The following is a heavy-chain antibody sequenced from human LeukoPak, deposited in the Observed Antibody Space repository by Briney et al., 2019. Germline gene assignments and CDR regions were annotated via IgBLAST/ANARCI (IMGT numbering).Heavy chain of an antibody. CDR3: ARGFYSPHY. Sequence: SETLSLTCAVYGGSFSGYYWSWIRQPPGKGLEWIGEINHSGSTNYNPSLKSRITISVDTSKNQFSLKLSSVTAADTAVYYCARGFYSPHYWGQGTLVSVSS. D-gene: IGHD4-11*01. V-gene: IGHV4-34*01. CDR1: GGSFSGYY. CDR2: INHSGST. J-gene: IGHJ4*02.